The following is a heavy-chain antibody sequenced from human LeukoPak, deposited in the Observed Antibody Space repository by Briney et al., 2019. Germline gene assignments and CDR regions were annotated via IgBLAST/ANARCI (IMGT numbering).Heavy chain of an antibody. CDR1: GCSISSYY. D-gene: IGHD1-26*01. V-gene: IGHV4-59*01. CDR3: ARGQGANYYYYGMDV. CDR2: IYYSGST. J-gene: IGHJ6*02. Sequence: SETLSLTCTVSGCSISSYYWSRIRQPPGKGLEWIGYIYYSGSTNYNPSLKSRVTISVDTSKNQFSLKLSSVTAADTAVCYCARGQGANYYYYGMDVWGQGTTVTVSS.